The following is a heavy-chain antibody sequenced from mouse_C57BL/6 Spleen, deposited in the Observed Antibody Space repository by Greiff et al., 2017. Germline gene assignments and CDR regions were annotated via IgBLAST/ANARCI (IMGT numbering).Heavy chain of an antibody. J-gene: IGHJ1*03. CDR3: ARGDSSGTSVV. V-gene: IGHV1-69*01. D-gene: IGHD3-2*02. CDR2: IDPSDSYT. Sequence: QVQLQQPGAELVMPGASVKLSCKASGYTFTSYWMHWVKQRPGQGLEWIGEIDPSDSYTNYNQKFKGKSTFTVDKSSSTAYMQLSSLTSEDSAVYYCARGDSSGTSVVWGTGTTVTVSS. CDR1: GYTFTSYW.